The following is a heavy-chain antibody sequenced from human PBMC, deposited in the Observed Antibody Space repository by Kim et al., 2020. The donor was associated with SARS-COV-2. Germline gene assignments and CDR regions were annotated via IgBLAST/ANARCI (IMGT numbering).Heavy chain of an antibody. CDR2: IFHAEGT. CDR3: ARRTCIEFSGGQGYWLDP. D-gene: IGHD6-25*01. CDR1: GDSISNYY. J-gene: IGHJ5*02. V-gene: IGHV4-59*08. Sequence: SETLSLTCTVSGDSISNYYWNWLRQAPGKGLQWIGYIFHAEGTHYNPAFRSRASISLDMSKNQFSLRLSSVSAADTAVYYCARRTCIEFSGGQGYWLDP.